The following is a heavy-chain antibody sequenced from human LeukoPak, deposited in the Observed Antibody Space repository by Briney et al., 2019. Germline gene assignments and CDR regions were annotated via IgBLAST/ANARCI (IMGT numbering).Heavy chain of an antibody. Sequence: SETLSLTCTVSGGSISSYYWSWIWQPPGKGLEWIAYISDIGSINYSPSLKSRVTISLDTSKNQFSLKLSSVTAADTAVYYCAGHHPRNTVDFWGQGTLVTVSS. V-gene: IGHV4-59*08. J-gene: IGHJ4*02. CDR1: GGSISSYY. CDR3: AGHHPRNTVDF. CDR2: ISDIGSI. D-gene: IGHD2/OR15-2a*01.